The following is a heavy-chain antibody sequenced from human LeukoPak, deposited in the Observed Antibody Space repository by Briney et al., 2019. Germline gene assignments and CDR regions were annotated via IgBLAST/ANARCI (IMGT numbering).Heavy chain of an antibody. CDR1: GFTFSSYA. J-gene: IGHJ4*02. Sequence: GGSLRLSCAASGFTFSSYAMHWVRQAPGKGLEWVAVISYDGRNKYYADSVKGRFTISRDNSKNTLYLQMNSLRAEDTAVYYCARDWLGYCSSTSCYKHSGGFDYWGQGTLVTVSS. D-gene: IGHD2-2*02. CDR3: ARDWLGYCSSTSCYKHSGGFDY. V-gene: IGHV3-30*04. CDR2: ISYDGRNK.